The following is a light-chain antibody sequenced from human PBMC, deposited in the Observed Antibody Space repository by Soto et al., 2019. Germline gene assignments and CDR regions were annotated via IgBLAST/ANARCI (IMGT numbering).Light chain of an antibody. J-gene: IGKJ1*01. Sequence: EIVMTQSPATLSVSPGERATLSCRASQSVSSSLAWYQQQPGQAPRLLIYGASTRATGIPARFSGSGSGTEFTLTISSLQSEDFAVYYCQQYNNWPGTFGQGTEVDIK. CDR3: QQYNNWPGT. V-gene: IGKV3-15*01. CDR1: QSVSSS. CDR2: GAS.